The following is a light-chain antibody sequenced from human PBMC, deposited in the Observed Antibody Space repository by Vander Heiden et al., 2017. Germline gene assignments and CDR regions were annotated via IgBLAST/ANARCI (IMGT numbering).Light chain of an antibody. CDR2: WAS. CDR3: QEYYSTPQT. V-gene: IGKV4-1*01. CDR1: QSVFSNINNKNY. J-gene: IGKJ1*01. Sequence: DIMMTKSPDTRSGSLGERATINCKSSQSVFSNINNKNYLAWYEQKPGQPPKLLIYWASTRESGVPDRVSGSGSGTDFTLTISSLQAEDVAVYYCQEYYSTPQTFGQGTKVEIK.